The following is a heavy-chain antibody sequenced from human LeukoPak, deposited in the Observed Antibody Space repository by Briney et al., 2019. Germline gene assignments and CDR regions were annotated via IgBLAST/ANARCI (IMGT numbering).Heavy chain of an antibody. J-gene: IGHJ4*02. CDR2: IYTSGST. CDR1: GGSISSYY. Sequence: SETLSLTCTVSGGSISSYYWSWIRQPAGKGLEWIGRIYTSGSTNYNPSLKSRVTMSVDTSKHHFSLKLRSVTAADTAVYYCARALPGYSYGSYYFDYWGQGTLVTVSS. V-gene: IGHV4-4*07. D-gene: IGHD5-18*01. CDR3: ARALPGYSYGSYYFDY.